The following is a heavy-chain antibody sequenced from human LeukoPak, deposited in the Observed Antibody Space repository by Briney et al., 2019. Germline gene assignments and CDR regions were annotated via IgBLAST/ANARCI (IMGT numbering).Heavy chain of an antibody. CDR2: IIPIFGTA. V-gene: IGHV1-69*01. CDR1: GGTFSSYA. D-gene: IGHD2-2*01. CDR3: ASRLYCSNTRCRNFPFAY. J-gene: IGHJ4*02. Sequence: SVKVSCKASGGTFSSYAINWARQAPGQGLEWMGGIIPIFGTANYAQKFQDRVTIAADESTSAAYMELSSLRSEDTAIYYCASRLYCSNTRCRNFPFAYWGQGTLVTVSS.